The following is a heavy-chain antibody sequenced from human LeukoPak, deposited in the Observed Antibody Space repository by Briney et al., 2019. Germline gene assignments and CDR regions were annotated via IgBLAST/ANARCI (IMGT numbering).Heavy chain of an antibody. CDR1: GGSISSGSYY. CDR3: ASGPIVVVPAAIYY. J-gene: IGHJ4*01. CDR2: IYTSGST. Sequence: SQTLSLTCTVSGGSISSGSYYWSWIWQPAGKGLEWIGRIYTSGSTNYNPSLKSRVTISVDTSKNQFSLKLSSVTAADTAVYYCASGPIVVVPAAIYYWGQEPWSPSPQ. V-gene: IGHV4-61*02. D-gene: IGHD2-2*01.